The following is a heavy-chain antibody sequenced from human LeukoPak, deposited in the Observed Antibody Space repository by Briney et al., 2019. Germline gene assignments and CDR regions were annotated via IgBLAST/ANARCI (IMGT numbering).Heavy chain of an antibody. CDR2: IKLDGSES. V-gene: IGHV3-7*01. CDR1: GFMFSSYW. J-gene: IGHJ4*02. CDR3: ARVLETDCRGGSCYSGLDY. Sequence: GGSLRLSCEASGFMFSSYWMTWVRQAPGKGLEWVASIKLDGSESRYVDSVKGRFTISRDNAQNSLYLQMNSLRVEDTAVYYCARVLETDCRGGSCYSGLDYWGQGTLVTVSS. D-gene: IGHD2-15*01.